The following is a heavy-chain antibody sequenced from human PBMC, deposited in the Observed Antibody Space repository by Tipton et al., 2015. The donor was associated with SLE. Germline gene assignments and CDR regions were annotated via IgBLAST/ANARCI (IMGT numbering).Heavy chain of an antibody. J-gene: IGHJ4*02. CDR3: ASHFTIFGVVIDY. Sequence: TLSLTCTVSGGSISSSSYYWGWIRQPPGKGLEWIGSIYYSGSTYYNPSLKSRVTISVDTSKNQFSLKLSSVTAADTAVYYCASHFTIFGVVIDYWGQGTLVTVSS. V-gene: IGHV4-39*01. D-gene: IGHD3-3*01. CDR2: IYYSGST. CDR1: GGSISSSSYY.